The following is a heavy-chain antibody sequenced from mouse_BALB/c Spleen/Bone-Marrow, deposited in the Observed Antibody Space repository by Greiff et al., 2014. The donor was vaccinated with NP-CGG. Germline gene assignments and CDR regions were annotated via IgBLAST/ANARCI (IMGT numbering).Heavy chain of an antibody. V-gene: IGHV5-12*02. CDR3: ARLGDYSYFDY. J-gene: IGHJ2*01. CDR2: ISDSGGST. D-gene: IGHD1-1*01. CDR1: GFSFSDYY. Sequence: EVQLVESGGGIVQPGGSLKLSCVISGFSFSDYYMYWVRQTPEKWLEWVAYISDSGGSTYYPDTVKGRFTISRDNAKNTLYLQMSRLKSEDTAMYYCARLGDYSYFDYWGQGTTLTVSS.